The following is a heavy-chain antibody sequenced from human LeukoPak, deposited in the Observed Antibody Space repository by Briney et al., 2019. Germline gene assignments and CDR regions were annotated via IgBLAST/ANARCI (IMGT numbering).Heavy chain of an antibody. Sequence: SETLSLTCTVSGGSISGSTYYWGWIRQPPGKGLEWIGSIYYGGSTYYNPSLKSRVTISVDTSKNQFSLKLSSVTAADTAVYYCATPYSGGYHGLDIWGQGPMVTVSS. CDR3: ATPYSGGYHGLDI. J-gene: IGHJ3*02. V-gene: IGHV4-39*01. D-gene: IGHD1-26*01. CDR1: GGSISGSTYY. CDR2: IYYGGST.